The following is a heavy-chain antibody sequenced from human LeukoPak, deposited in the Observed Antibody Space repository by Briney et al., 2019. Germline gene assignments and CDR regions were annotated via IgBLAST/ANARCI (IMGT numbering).Heavy chain of an antibody. CDR1: GGSISSYY. J-gene: IGHJ4*02. Sequence: SETLSLSCTVSGGSISSYYWSWIRQPPGKGLEWIGYIYYSGSTNYNPSLKSRVTISVDTSKNQFSLKLSSVTAADTAVYYCARFSAAGTGDYWGQGTLVTVSS. CDR3: ARFSAAGTGDY. D-gene: IGHD6-13*01. CDR2: IYYSGST. V-gene: IGHV4-59*12.